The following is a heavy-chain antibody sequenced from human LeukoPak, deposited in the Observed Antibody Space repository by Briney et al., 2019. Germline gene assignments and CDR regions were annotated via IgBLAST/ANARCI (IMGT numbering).Heavy chain of an antibody. CDR1: GFTVSSNY. J-gene: IGHJ4*02. CDR2: ISGSGGST. CDR3: AKAPPSSSWYYFDY. V-gene: IGHV3-23*01. D-gene: IGHD6-13*01. Sequence: GGSLRLSCAASGFTVSSNYMSWVRQAPGKGLEWVSAISGSGGSTYYADSVKGRFTISRDNSKNTLYLQMNSLRAEDTAVYYCAKAPPSSSWYYFDYWGQGTLVTVSS.